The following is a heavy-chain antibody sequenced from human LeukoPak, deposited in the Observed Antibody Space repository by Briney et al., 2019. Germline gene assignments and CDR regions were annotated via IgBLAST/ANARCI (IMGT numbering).Heavy chain of an antibody. J-gene: IGHJ4*02. CDR2: INPNSGVT. CDR1: GYTFTHYY. Sequence: GASVKVSCKASGYTFTHYYMHWVRQAPGQGLEWMGWINPNSGVTNPAQNFQGRVTMTRDTSITTAYVELSGLRSDDTAVYYCAKGWVAYHMLTGDYWGQGTMVTVSS. CDR3: AKGWVAYHMLTGDY. V-gene: IGHV1-2*02. D-gene: IGHD3-9*01.